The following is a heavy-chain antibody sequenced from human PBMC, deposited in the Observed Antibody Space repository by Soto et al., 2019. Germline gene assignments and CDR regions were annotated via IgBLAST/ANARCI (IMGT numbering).Heavy chain of an antibody. CDR2: IIPIFGT. CDR1: GGTFSSYA. J-gene: IGHJ6*02. CDR3: ARGPTYYYYGLDV. Sequence: QVLLEQSGAEVKKPGSSVKVFCKAPGGTFSSYALTWVRQAPGQGLEWMGGIIPIFGTKYAERYQGRLTIIADESTSTAYMELSSLRSEDTAVYYCARGPTYYYYGLDVWGQGTTVTVSS. V-gene: IGHV1-69*01.